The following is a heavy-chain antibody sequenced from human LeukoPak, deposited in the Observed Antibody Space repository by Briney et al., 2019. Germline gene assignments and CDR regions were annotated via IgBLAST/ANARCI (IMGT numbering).Heavy chain of an antibody. CDR3: ARSTADTAMVSPRSFDY. D-gene: IGHD5-18*01. J-gene: IGHJ4*02. Sequence: SVKVSCKASGGTFSSYAISWVRQAPGQGLEWMGGIIPIFGTANYAQKFQGRVTITADESTSTAYMELSSLRSEDTAVYYCARSTADTAMVSPRSFDYWGQGTLVTVSS. CDR1: GGTFSSYA. CDR2: IIPIFGTA. V-gene: IGHV1-69*13.